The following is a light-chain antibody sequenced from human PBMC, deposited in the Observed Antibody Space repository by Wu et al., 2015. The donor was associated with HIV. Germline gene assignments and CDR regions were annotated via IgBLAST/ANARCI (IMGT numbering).Light chain of an antibody. CDR3: QQYGNWYT. CDR2: GAS. J-gene: IGKJ2*01. CDR1: QSISSTY. V-gene: IGKV3-15*01. Sequence: EIVLTQSPGTLSLSPGERATLSCRASQSISSTYLAWYQQKPGQAPRLLIYGASTRATGIPARFSGSGSGTEFTLTISSLQSEDFAVYYCQQYGNWYTFGQGTNLEIK.